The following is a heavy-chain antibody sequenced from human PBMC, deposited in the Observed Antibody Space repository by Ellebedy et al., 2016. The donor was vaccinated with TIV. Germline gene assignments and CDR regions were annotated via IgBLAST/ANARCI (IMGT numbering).Heavy chain of an antibody. Sequence: GESLKISCAASGFSFSDHYMDWVRQAPGKGLECVGRSRNKDESYTTDYAASVKGRFTVSRDDSNNLLYLQMNSLKSEDTAVYYCAREGWHDNSGLDYWGQGTLVTVSS. D-gene: IGHD3-22*01. CDR3: AREGWHDNSGLDY. CDR2: SRNKDESYTT. CDR1: GFSFSDHY. J-gene: IGHJ4*02. V-gene: IGHV3-72*01.